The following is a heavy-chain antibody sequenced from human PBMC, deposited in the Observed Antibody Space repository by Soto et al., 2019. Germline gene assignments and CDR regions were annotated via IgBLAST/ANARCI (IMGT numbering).Heavy chain of an antibody. CDR3: ARGDFYDSSGPFSDAFDI. CDR2: IKPDGGEK. CDR1: GFTFSTYW. V-gene: IGHV3-7*04. D-gene: IGHD3-22*01. J-gene: IGHJ3*02. Sequence: HPGVSLRLSCAASGFTFSTYWMSWVRQAPGKGLQWVANIKPDGGEKWYVDSVRGRFTISRDNVKNSLYLQMNNVRAEDTAVYYCARGDFYDSSGPFSDAFDIWGQGTMVTVSS.